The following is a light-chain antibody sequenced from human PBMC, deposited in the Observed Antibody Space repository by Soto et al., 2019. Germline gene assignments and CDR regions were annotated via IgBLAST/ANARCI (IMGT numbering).Light chain of an antibody. Sequence: DVLVTQSPSSLSASVGDRVTITCRASQIIVTHLSWYQQRPGKAPTLLIYGASTLQRGVPSRFSGSGSGTDFTLTISNLQPEDSATYYGQQTYSTPITFGRGTRLEIK. J-gene: IGKJ5*01. CDR1: QIIVTH. V-gene: IGKV1-39*01. CDR3: QQTYSTPIT. CDR2: GAS.